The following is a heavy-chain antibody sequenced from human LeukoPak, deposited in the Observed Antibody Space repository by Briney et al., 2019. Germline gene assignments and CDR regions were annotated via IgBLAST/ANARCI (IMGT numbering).Heavy chain of an antibody. CDR1: GFTFDDYG. V-gene: IGHV3-21*01. Sequence: GGSLRLSCAASGFTFDDYGMSWVRQGPGKGLEWVSSVSTSSSYIYYADSVEGRFTISRDNAKNSLYLQMNSLRAEDTAVYYCARVPSGVIGMKDAFDIWGQGTMVTVSS. J-gene: IGHJ3*02. D-gene: IGHD3-16*02. CDR2: VSTSSSYI. CDR3: ARVPSGVIGMKDAFDI.